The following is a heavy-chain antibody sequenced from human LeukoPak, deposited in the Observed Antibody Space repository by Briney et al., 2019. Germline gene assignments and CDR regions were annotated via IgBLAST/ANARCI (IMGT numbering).Heavy chain of an antibody. J-gene: IGHJ1*01. CDR3: ARLATVPG. V-gene: IGHV1-2*02. CDR1: GGTFSSYA. D-gene: IGHD6-19*01. CDR2: IHPNSGDT. Sequence: ASVKVSCKASGGTFSSYAISWVRQAPGQGLEWMGWIHPNSGDTNFAQRFQGRVTMTRDTSISTAYMELTSLRSDDTAVYYCARLATVPGWGQGTLVTVSS.